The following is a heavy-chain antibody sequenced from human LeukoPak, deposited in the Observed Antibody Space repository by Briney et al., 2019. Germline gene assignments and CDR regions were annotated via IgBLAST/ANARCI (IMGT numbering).Heavy chain of an antibody. J-gene: IGHJ3*02. CDR1: GFTFSSYS. Sequence: PGGSLRLSCAASGFTFSSYSMNWVRQAPGKGLEWVSSISSSSSYIYYADSVKGRFTISRDNAKNSLYLQMNSLRAEDTAVYYCAREGGGHDAFDIWGQGTMVTVSS. CDR3: AREGGGHDAFDI. V-gene: IGHV3-21*01. CDR2: ISSSSSYI. D-gene: IGHD6-25*01.